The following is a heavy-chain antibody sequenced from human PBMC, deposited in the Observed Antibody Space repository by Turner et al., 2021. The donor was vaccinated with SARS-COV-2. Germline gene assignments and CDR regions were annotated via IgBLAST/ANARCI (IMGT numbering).Heavy chain of an antibody. CDR1: GFTFSSYG. D-gene: IGHD6-19*01. J-gene: IGHJ4*02. Sequence: QVQLVESGGGVVQPGRSLRLSCAASGFTFSSYGMHWVRQAPGKGLEWVAFIWYDGSNKYYEDSVKGRFTIYRDNSKNTLYLQMNSLRAEDTAVYYCARDKGEGSSGWLIPSGSYYFDYWGQGTLVTVSS. CDR2: IWYDGSNK. CDR3: ARDKGEGSSGWLIPSGSYYFDY. V-gene: IGHV3-33*01.